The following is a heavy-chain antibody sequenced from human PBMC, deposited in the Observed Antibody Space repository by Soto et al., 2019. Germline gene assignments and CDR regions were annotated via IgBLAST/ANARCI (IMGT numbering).Heavy chain of an antibody. CDR3: ARGAIATAGLIDY. CDR1: GGSFSGYH. D-gene: IGHD6-13*01. CDR2: IIHSGST. Sequence: LSLTCAVYGGSFSGYHWSWIRQPPGKGLEWIGEIIHSGSTNYNPSLKSRVTISIDTSKNQFSLKLSSVTAADTAVYYCARGAIATAGLIDYWGPGTLVTVSS. J-gene: IGHJ4*02. V-gene: IGHV4-34*01.